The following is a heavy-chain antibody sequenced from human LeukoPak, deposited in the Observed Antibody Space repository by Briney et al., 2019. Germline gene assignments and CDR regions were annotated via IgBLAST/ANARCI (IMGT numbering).Heavy chain of an antibody. Sequence: SETLSLTCTVPGGSISSYYWSWIRQPPGKGLEWIGYIYYSGSTNYNPSLKSRVTISVDTSKNQFSLKRSSVTAADTAVYYCARGGSGWYRDYFDYWGQGTLVTVSS. J-gene: IGHJ4*02. CDR3: ARGGSGWYRDYFDY. CDR2: IYYSGST. CDR1: GGSISSYY. V-gene: IGHV4-59*01. D-gene: IGHD6-19*01.